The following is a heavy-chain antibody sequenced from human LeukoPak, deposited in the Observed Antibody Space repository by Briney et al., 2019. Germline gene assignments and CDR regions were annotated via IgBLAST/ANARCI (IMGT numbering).Heavy chain of an antibody. V-gene: IGHV3-48*03. J-gene: IGHJ4*02. CDR3: ARGLLEWLRLETYSFDY. D-gene: IGHD3-3*01. CDR1: GFTFSSYE. CDR2: ISSSGSTI. Sequence: GGSLRLSCAASGFTFSSYEMNWVRQAPGKGLEWVSYISSSGSTIYYADSVKGRFTISRDNAKNSLYLQMNSLRVDDTAIYYCARGLLEWLRLETYSFDYWGQGTLVTVSS.